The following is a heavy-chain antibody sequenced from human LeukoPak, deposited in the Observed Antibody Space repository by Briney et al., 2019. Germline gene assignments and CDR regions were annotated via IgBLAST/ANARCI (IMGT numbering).Heavy chain of an antibody. J-gene: IGHJ4*02. D-gene: IGHD3-10*01. CDR3: AKRNTMVRGGPCFDY. CDR1: GFSFSSYA. CDR2: IFGNGDTT. Sequence: GGSLRLSCAASGFSFSSYAMNWVRPAPGKGLEWVSIIFGNGDTTYYADSVKGRFTVSRDNSKDTLYLQMNDLRPDDTAIYYCAKRNTMVRGGPCFDYWGQGLLVTVSS. V-gene: IGHV3-23*01.